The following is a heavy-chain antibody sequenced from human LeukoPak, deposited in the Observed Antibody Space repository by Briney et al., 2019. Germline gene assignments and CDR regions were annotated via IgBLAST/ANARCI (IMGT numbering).Heavy chain of an antibody. J-gene: IGHJ4*02. CDR3: ARDGSPEMATANFDY. D-gene: IGHD5-24*01. CDR1: GFTFSDYY. Sequence: GGSLRLSCAASGFTFSDYYMSWIRQAPGKRLEWVSYISSSGSTIYYADSVKGRFTISRDNAKNSLYLQMNSLRAEDTAVYYCARDGSPEMATANFDYWGQGTLVTVSS. CDR2: ISSSGSTI. V-gene: IGHV3-11*01.